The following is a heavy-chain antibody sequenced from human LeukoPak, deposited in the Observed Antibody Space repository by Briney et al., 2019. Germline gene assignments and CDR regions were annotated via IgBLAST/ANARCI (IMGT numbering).Heavy chain of an antibody. D-gene: IGHD5-18*01. Sequence: SETLSLTCTVSGGSSSSHYWSWIRQPPGKGLEWIGYMFDTGRTKDNPSLKSRVTLSADTSKNQFSLRLSSVTAAGTAVYYCATIKRGSIFGYFDFWGQGILVTVSS. V-gene: IGHV4-59*11. J-gene: IGHJ4*01. CDR3: ATIKRGSIFGYFDF. CDR2: MFDTGRT. CDR1: GGSSSSHY.